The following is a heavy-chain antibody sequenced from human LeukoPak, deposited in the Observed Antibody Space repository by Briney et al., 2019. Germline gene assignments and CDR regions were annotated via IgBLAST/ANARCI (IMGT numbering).Heavy chain of an antibody. CDR1: GFTFGKYW. J-gene: IGHJ4*02. Sequence: PGGSLRLSCVASGFTFGKYWMSWGRQAPGKGLEWVANIKLDRSEKNYVDSVKGRFTISRDNTKNSLYLQMNSLRAEDTAVFYCARDQYDTWSRRGNFDSWGQGTLVIVSS. D-gene: IGHD3-3*01. V-gene: IGHV3-7*03. CDR3: ARDQYDTWSRRGNFDS. CDR2: IKLDRSEK.